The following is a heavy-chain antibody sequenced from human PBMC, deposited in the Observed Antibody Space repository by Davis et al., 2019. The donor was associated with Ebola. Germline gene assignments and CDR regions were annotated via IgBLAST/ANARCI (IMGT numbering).Heavy chain of an antibody. V-gene: IGHV4-34*01. CDR2: IYHTGGS. J-gene: IGHJ4*02. D-gene: IGHD3-22*01. CDR3: ARRVRDTSGYYYNY. CDR1: GGSFSGYY. Sequence: PSETLSLTCAVYGGSFSGYYWSWIRQPPGKGLEWLGTIYHTGGSYYNPSLKSRVTISIDTSKSQFSLKLNSVTAADTAVYYCARRVRDTSGYYYNYWGQGTLVTVSS.